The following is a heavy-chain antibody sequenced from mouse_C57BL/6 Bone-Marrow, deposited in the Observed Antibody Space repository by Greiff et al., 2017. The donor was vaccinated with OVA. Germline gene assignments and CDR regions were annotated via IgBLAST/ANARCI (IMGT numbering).Heavy chain of an antibody. D-gene: IGHD1-1*01. CDR2: IDPSDSYT. V-gene: IGHV1-59*01. Sequence: QVQLKQPGAELVRPGTSVKLSCKASGYTFTSYWMHWVKQRPGQGLEWIGVIDPSDSYTNYNQKFKGKATLTVDTSSSTAYMQLSSLTSEDSAVYYCARWGDYGSFDYWGQGTTLTVSS. CDR1: GYTFTSYW. J-gene: IGHJ2*01. CDR3: ARWGDYGSFDY.